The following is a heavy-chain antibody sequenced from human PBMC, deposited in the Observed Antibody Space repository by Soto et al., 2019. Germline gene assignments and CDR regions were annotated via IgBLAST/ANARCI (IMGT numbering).Heavy chain of an antibody. J-gene: IGHJ6*02. CDR2: IYYSGST. Sequence: PSETLSLTCTVSGGSISSYYWSWIRQPPGKGLEWIGYIYYSGSTNYNPSLKSRVTISVDTSKNQFSLKLSSVTAADTAVYYCATLQYSSSSTEYYYYGMDVWGQGTTVTVSS. CDR1: GGSISSYY. V-gene: IGHV4-59*01. CDR3: ATLQYSSSSTEYYYYGMDV. D-gene: IGHD6-6*01.